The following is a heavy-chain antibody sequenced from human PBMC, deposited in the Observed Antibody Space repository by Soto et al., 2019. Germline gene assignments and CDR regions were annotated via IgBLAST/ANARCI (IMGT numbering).Heavy chain of an antibody. CDR1: GDSLTIGGHY. Sequence: QVRLQESGPGLVRPSQTLSLTCSVSGDSLTIGGHYWTWIRQHPGKGLEWIGYIYHSGSTYYSPSLKSRVTISVDTSENQFSLKLTSMTAADTAVYYCARGGDGFDLWDQGKMVTVSS. J-gene: IGHJ3*01. CDR3: ARGGDGFDL. CDR2: IYHSGST. V-gene: IGHV4-31*03.